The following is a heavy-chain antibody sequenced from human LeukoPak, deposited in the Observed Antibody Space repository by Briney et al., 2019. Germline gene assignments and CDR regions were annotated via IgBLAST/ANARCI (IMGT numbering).Heavy chain of an antibody. Sequence: SETLSLTCAVYGGSFSGYYWSWIRQPPGKGLEWIGEINHSGSTNYNPSLKSRVTISVDTSKNQFSLKLSSVTAADTAVYYCARWSSSAGNWFDPWGQGTLVTVSS. V-gene: IGHV4-34*01. CDR3: ARWSSSAGNWFDP. CDR2: INHSGST. CDR1: GGSFSGYY. J-gene: IGHJ5*02. D-gene: IGHD6-6*01.